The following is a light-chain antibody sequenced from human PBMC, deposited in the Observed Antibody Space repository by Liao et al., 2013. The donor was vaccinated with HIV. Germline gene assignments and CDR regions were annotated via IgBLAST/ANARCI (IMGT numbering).Light chain of an antibody. Sequence: SYVLTQPASVSVAPGNTATITCGGGKIGSESVHWYQQRSGQAPVLVIYQDSKRPSGIPERFSGSNSGNTATLTISGTQAMDEADYYCQAWDSSTACVVFGGGTKLTVL. CDR1: KIGSES. J-gene: IGLJ3*02. CDR3: QAWDSSTACVV. V-gene: IGLV3-21*01. CDR2: QDS.